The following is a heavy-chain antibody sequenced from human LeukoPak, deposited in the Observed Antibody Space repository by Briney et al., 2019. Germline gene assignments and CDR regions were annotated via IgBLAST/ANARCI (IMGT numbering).Heavy chain of an antibody. V-gene: IGHV3-11*04. CDR2: ITSGGGFK. J-gene: IGHJ4*02. Sequence: GGSLRLSCVGAGFPFSDFHMRWIRQAPGKGLEWVSYITSGGGFKYYADSVKGRFSISRDDSKNSVFLQMNSLRVEDTAVYYCARVRPGSSGSYYRTSWGQGTLVTVSS. D-gene: IGHD3-22*01. CDR1: GFPFSDFH. CDR3: ARVRPGSSGSYYRTS.